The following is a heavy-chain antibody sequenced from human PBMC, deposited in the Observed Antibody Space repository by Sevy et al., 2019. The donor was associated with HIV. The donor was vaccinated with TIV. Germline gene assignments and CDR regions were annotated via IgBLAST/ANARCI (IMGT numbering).Heavy chain of an antibody. D-gene: IGHD3-22*01. Sequence: GGSLRLSCAASGFTFGTYAMSWVRQAPGQGLKSVSTISGSGGRTYYADSVKGRFTISRDDSKNTLYLQMNSLRAEDTAVYCCAKAVYASKVVVTNGFDYWGQGTLVTVSS. CDR2: ISGSGGRT. J-gene: IGHJ4*02. CDR1: GFTFGTYA. CDR3: AKAVYASKVVVTNGFDY. V-gene: IGHV3-23*01.